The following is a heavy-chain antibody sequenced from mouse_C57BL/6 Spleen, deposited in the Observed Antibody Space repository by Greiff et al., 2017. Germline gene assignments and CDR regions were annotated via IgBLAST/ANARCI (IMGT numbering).Heavy chain of an antibody. D-gene: IGHD2-4*01. J-gene: IGHJ3*01. CDR2: IRSKSSNYAT. CDR1: GFTFNTYA. Sequence: VPLQASGGGLVQPKGSLKLSCAASGFTFNTYAMHWVRQAPGTGLEWVARIRSKSSNYATYSADSVKDRFTISRDDSQSMLYLQMNNLKTEDTAMYYCVRVGDYVAWFAYWGQGTLVTVSA. CDR3: VRVGDYVAWFAY. V-gene: IGHV10-3*01.